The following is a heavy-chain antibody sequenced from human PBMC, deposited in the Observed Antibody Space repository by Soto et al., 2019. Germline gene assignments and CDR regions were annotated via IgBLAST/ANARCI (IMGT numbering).Heavy chain of an antibody. J-gene: IGHJ3*02. D-gene: IGHD5-12*01. Sequence: ASVKVSCKASGGTFSSYTISWVRQAPGQGLEWMGRIIPILGIANYAQKFQGRVTITADKSTSTAYMELSSLRSEDTAVYYCARDSYDYPIAFDIWGQGTMVTVSS. V-gene: IGHV1-69*04. CDR3: ARDSYDYPIAFDI. CDR1: GGTFSSYT. CDR2: IIPILGIA.